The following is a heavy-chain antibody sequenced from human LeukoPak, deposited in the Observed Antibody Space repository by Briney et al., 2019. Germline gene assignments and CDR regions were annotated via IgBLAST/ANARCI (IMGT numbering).Heavy chain of an antibody. CDR2: IRYDGSNK. V-gene: IGHV3-30*02. D-gene: IGHD5-12*01. CDR3: AKGWDIVATITPNWFDP. J-gene: IGHJ5*02. Sequence: GGSLRLPCAASGFTFSSYGMHWVRQAPGKGLEWVAFIRYDGSNKYYADSVKGRFTISRDNSKNTLYLQMNSLRAEDTAVYYCAKGWDIVATITPNWFDPWGQGTLVTVSS. CDR1: GFTFSSYG.